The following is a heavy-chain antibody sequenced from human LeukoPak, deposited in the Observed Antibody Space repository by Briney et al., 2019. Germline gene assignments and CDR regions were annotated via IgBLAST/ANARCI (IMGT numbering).Heavy chain of an antibody. Sequence: SVKVSCKASGGTFSSYAISWVRQAPGQGLEWMGGIIPFFGTANYAQKFQGRVTITTDESTSTAHMELSSLRSEDTAVYYCARAGLDYYDSSGYYDYWGQGTLVTVSS. CDR2: IIPFFGTA. D-gene: IGHD3-22*01. J-gene: IGHJ4*02. CDR3: ARAGLDYYDSSGYYDY. CDR1: GGTFSSYA. V-gene: IGHV1-69*05.